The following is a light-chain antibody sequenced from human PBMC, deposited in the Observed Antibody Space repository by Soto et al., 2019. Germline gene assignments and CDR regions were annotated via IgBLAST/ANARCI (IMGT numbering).Light chain of an antibody. J-gene: IGLJ1*01. V-gene: IGLV2-14*01. CDR1: SSDVGGYNF. CDR2: DVS. CDR3: SSYTSSITPYV. Sequence: QSVLTQPASVSGSPGQSITISCTGTSSDVGGYNFVSWYQQRPGKAPKLMIFDVSNRPSGVSNRFSASKSGDTASLTISGLQAEDEADYYCSSYTSSITPYVFGTGTKVNV.